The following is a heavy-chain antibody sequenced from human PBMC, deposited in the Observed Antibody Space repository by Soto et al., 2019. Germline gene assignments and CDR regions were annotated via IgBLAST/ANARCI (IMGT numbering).Heavy chain of an antibody. D-gene: IGHD3-10*01. Sequence: ETLSLTCTVSGGSISSYYWSWIRQPPGKGLEWIGYIYYSGSTNYNPSLKSRVTISVDTSKNQFSLKLSSVTAADTAVYYCARSGFSGSLYGAFDIWGQGTMVTVSS. CDR3: ARSGFSGSLYGAFDI. CDR2: IYYSGST. CDR1: GGSISSYY. J-gene: IGHJ3*02. V-gene: IGHV4-59*08.